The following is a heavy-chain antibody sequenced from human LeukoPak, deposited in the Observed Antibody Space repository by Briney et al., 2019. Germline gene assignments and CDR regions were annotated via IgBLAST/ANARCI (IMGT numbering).Heavy chain of an antibody. V-gene: IGHV1-18*01. CDR3: ARDAYYYGSGTAQEDY. Sequence: ASVKVSCKASGYTFTSYGISWVRQAPGQGLEWMGWISAYNGNTNYAQKLQGRVTMTTDTSTSTAYMELRSLISDDTAVYYCARDAYYYGSGTAQEDYWGQGTLVTVSS. CDR1: GYTFTSYG. J-gene: IGHJ4*02. D-gene: IGHD3-10*01. CDR2: ISAYNGNT.